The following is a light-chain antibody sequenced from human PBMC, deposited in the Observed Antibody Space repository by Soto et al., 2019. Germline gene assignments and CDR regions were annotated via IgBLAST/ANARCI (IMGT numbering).Light chain of an antibody. CDR1: QGIDSY. CDR2: AAS. Sequence: DIQLTQSPAFLSASVGDRVTITCRASQGIDSYLAWYQQKPGKAPKLLIYAASSLQSGVPSSFSGSGSETEFSLTISNLQSEEFATYYCQQLNSYPITFGQGTRLE. CDR3: QQLNSYPIT. V-gene: IGKV1-9*01. J-gene: IGKJ5*01.